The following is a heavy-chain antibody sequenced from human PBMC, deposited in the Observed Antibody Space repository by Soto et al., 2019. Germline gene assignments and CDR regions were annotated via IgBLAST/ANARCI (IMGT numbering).Heavy chain of an antibody. J-gene: IGHJ6*02. D-gene: IGHD2-2*01. CDR3: ASDIVVVPAATYGMDV. Sequence: QVQLVQSGAEVKKPGSSVKVSCKASGGTFSSYAISWVRQAPGQGLEWMGGIIPIFGTANYAQKFQGRVTITADEYTSTAYMELSSLRSEDTAVYYCASDIVVVPAATYGMDVWGQGTTVTVSS. CDR1: GGTFSSYA. V-gene: IGHV1-69*01. CDR2: IIPIFGTA.